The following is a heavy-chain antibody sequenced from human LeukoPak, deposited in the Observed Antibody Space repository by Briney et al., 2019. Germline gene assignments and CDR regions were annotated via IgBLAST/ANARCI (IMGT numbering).Heavy chain of an antibody. D-gene: IGHD5-12*01. V-gene: IGHV1-24*01. CDR1: GYTLTELS. CDR3: ATFRGYSGYDKHYYYYGMDV. CDR2: FDPGDGET. Sequence: ASVKVSCKVSGYTLTELSMHWVRQAPGKGLEWMGGFDPGDGETIYAQKFQGRVTMTEDTSTDTAYMELSSLRSEDTAVYYCATFRGYSGYDKHYYYYGMDVWGQGTTVTVSS. J-gene: IGHJ6*02.